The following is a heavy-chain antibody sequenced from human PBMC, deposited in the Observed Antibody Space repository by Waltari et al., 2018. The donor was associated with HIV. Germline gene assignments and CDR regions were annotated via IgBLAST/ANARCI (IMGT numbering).Heavy chain of an antibody. V-gene: IGHV3-30*04. CDR1: GFPFSSYA. Sequence: QVQLVESGGGVVQPGRSLRLSCAASGFPFSSYAMTWVRQAPGKGLEWVAVISYDGSNKYYADSVKGRFTISRDNSKNTLYLQMNSLRAEDTAVYYCARELGYSYGYGWGYWGQGTLVTVSS. D-gene: IGHD5-18*01. CDR2: ISYDGSNK. CDR3: ARELGYSYGYGWGY. J-gene: IGHJ4*02.